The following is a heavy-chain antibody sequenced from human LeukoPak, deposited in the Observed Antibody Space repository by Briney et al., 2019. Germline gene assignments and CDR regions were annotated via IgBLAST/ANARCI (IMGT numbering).Heavy chain of an antibody. V-gene: IGHV3-23*01. Sequence: GGSLRLSCAASGFTFSSYAMSWVRQAPGKGLEWVSAISGSGGSTYYADSVKGRFTISRDNSKNTLYLQMNSLRAEDTAVYYCAAYCSSTSCYATGGYWGQGTLVTVSS. D-gene: IGHD2-2*01. CDR1: GFTFSSYA. J-gene: IGHJ4*02. CDR2: ISGSGGST. CDR3: AAYCSSTSCYATGGY.